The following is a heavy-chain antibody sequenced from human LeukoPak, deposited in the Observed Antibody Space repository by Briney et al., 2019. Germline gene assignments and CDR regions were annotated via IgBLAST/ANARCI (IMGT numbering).Heavy chain of an antibody. D-gene: IGHD6-19*01. V-gene: IGHV4-59*02. Sequence: SETMSLTCTVSGGSVSGYYWGWIRQPPGKGLEWIGYIHYSGSTNYNPSLNSRVTFSVDTSKNQLSLNLSSVTAADTAVYYCARDSSGWSFDRWGQGTLVTVSS. CDR1: GGSVSGYY. CDR2: IHYSGST. J-gene: IGHJ5*02. CDR3: ARDSSGWSFDR.